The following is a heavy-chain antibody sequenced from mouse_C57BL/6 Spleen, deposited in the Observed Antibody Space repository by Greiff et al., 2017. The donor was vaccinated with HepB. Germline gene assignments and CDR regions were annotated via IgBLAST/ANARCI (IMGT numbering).Heavy chain of an antibody. CDR1: GYTFTSYT. CDR2: INPSSGYT. D-gene: IGHD2-2*01. J-gene: IGHJ1*03. V-gene: IGHV1-4*01. Sequence: VQLQQSGAELARPGASVKMSCKASGYTFTSYTMHWVKQRPGQGLEWIGYINPSSGYTKYNQKFKDKATLTADKSSSTAYMQLSSLTSEDSAVYYGARKDYGYDRDFDVWGTGTTVTVSS. CDR3: ARKDYGYDRDFDV.